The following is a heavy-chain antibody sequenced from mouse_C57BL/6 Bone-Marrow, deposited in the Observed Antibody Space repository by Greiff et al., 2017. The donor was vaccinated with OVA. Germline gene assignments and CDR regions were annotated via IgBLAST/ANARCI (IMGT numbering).Heavy chain of an antibody. CDR1: EYEFPSHD. D-gene: IGHD1-1*01. Sequence: EVQRVESGGGLVQPGESLKLTCESNEYEFPSHDMSWVRKTPEKRLELVAAINSDGGSTYYPDTMERRFIISRDNTKKTLYLQMSSLRSEDTSLYYCARQTVVAGDWYFDVWGTGTTVTVSS. CDR3: ARQTVVAGDWYFDV. V-gene: IGHV5-2*01. J-gene: IGHJ1*03. CDR2: INSDGGST.